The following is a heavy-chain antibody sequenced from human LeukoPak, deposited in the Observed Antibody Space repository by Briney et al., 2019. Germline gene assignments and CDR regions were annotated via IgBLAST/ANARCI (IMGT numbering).Heavy chain of an antibody. Sequence: GGSLRLSCAASGFTFSSYGMHWVRQAPGKGLEWVAVTWYDGSNKYYADSVKGRFTISRDNSKNTLYLQMNSLRAEDTAVYYCARAATRVFLRGFDPWGQGTLVTVSS. CDR2: TWYDGSNK. CDR3: ARAATRVFLRGFDP. CDR1: GFTFSSYG. D-gene: IGHD6-13*01. V-gene: IGHV3-33*01. J-gene: IGHJ5*02.